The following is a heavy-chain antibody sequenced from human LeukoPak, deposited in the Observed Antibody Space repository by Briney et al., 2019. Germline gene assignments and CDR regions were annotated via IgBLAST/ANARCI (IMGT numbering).Heavy chain of an antibody. CDR2: IYYSGST. D-gene: IGHD6-13*01. V-gene: IGHV4-59*01. CDR1: GGSISSYY. Sequence: SETLSLTCTVSGGSISSYYWSWIRQPPGKGLEWIGYIYYSGSTNYKPSLKSRVTISVDTSKNQFSLQLSSVAAADTAVYYCATVTRQHYFDYWGQGTLVTVSS. J-gene: IGHJ4*02. CDR3: ATVTRQHYFDY.